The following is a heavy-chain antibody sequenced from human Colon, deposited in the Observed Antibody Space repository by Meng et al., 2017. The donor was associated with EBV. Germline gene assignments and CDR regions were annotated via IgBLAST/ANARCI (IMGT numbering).Heavy chain of an antibody. Sequence: QVQRSGPGRVLPKPSHTLSLASTGSGGSSSSVGYNWSWQSPSPGHGLEGSRYYHSKWCTVYAPSLKRRVIIYTDTSKNQFSLNLRSVTAADTAVYYCARVSVGCDYFDYWGQGTLVTVSS. CDR2: YHSKWCT. CDR1: GGSSSSVGYN. D-gene: IGHD2-15*01. J-gene: IGHJ4*02. V-gene: IGHV4-31*03. CDR3: ARVSVGCDYFDY.